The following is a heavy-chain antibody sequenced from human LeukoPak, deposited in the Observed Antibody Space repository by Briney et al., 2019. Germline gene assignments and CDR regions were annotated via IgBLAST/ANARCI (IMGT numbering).Heavy chain of an antibody. CDR3: ARDAAYISASLGY. Sequence: ASVKVSCKASGYPFTNYGISWIRQAPGQGLEWMGWISAYTDNTNYLQKLKGRVTITTDNSTNTPYMQLRSLRSDDTAVYYCARDAAYISASLGYWGQGPLVTVSS. D-gene: IGHD3-22*01. V-gene: IGHV1-18*01. CDR1: GYPFTNYG. J-gene: IGHJ4*02. CDR2: ISAYTDNT.